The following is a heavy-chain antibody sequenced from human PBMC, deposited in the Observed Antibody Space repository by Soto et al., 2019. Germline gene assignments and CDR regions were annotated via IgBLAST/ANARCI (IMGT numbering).Heavy chain of an antibody. D-gene: IGHD6-13*01. CDR1: GYTFTSYG. CDR3: ARFRIAAAGIGRPYGMDV. Sequence: QVQLVQSGAEVKKPGASVKVSCKASGYTFTSYGISWVRQAPGQGLEWMGWISAYNGSTNYAQKLQGRVTMTTDTSTSTGYMELRSLRSDDTAVYYCARFRIAAAGIGRPYGMDVWGQGTTVTVSS. V-gene: IGHV1-18*01. J-gene: IGHJ6*02. CDR2: ISAYNGST.